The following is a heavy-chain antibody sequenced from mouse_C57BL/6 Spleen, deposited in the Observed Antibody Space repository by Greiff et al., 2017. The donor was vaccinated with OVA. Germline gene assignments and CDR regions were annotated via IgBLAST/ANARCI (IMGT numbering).Heavy chain of an antibody. Sequence: EVKLQESGPGLVKPSQSLSLSCSVTGYSITSGYYWKWIRQFPGNKLEWMGYISYDGSNKYNPSLKNRISITRDTANNQFFLKLNSVTTEDTATYYCAKEDEGRYFDVWGTGTTVTVSS. CDR2: ISYDGSN. CDR1: GYSITSGYY. V-gene: IGHV3-6*01. J-gene: IGHJ1*03. CDR3: AKEDEGRYFDV.